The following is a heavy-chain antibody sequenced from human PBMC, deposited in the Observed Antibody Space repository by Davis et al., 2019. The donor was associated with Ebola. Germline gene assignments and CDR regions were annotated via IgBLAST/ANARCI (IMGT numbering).Heavy chain of an antibody. Sequence: PGGSLRLSCAASGFSFSHFHIHWVRQTPTKGLVWVARIDPDGAGTNYADSVKGRFTISRDNAKNTLSLQMNSLRAEDTAVYYCALGADFWSTSYAFYYMDVWGKGTRVTASS. CDR2: IDPDGAGT. J-gene: IGHJ6*03. CDR1: GFSFSHFH. V-gene: IGHV3-74*01. CDR3: ALGADFWSTSYAFYYMDV. D-gene: IGHD3-3*01.